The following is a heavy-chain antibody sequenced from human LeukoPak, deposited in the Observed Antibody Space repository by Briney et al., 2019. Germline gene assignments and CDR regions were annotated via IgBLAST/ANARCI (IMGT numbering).Heavy chain of an antibody. Sequence: GESLRLSCAASGFTFSSYAMHWVRQAPGKGLEWVAVISYDGSNKYYADSVKGRFTISKDNSKNTVYLQMNDLRVDDTAVYYCAKAASSSWPSYQYGMDVWGQGTTVTVSS. J-gene: IGHJ6*02. CDR2: ISYDGSNK. CDR1: GFTFSSYA. CDR3: AKAASSSWPSYQYGMDV. D-gene: IGHD6-13*01. V-gene: IGHV3-30-3*01.